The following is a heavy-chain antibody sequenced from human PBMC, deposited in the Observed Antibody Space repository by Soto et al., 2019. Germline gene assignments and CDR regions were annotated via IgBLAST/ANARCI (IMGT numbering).Heavy chain of an antibody. CDR2: ISYDGSNK. CDR1: GFTFSSYG. D-gene: IGHD4-17*01. CDR3: AKDGTTVTIYYYYGMDV. Sequence: QVQLVESGGGVVQPGRSLRLSCAASGFTFSSYGMHWVRQAPGKGLEWVAVISYDGSNKYYADSVKGRFTISRDNSQNTLYLQMNSLRAEDTAVYYCAKDGTTVTIYYYYGMDVWGQGTTVTVSS. V-gene: IGHV3-30*18. J-gene: IGHJ6*02.